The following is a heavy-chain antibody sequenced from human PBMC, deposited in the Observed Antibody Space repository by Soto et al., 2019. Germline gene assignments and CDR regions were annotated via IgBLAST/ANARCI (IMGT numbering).Heavy chain of an antibody. CDR2: IYYSGTT. D-gene: IGHD3-3*01. CDR3: ARGVDFEGFSPYGMDV. Sequence: PSETLSLTCTVSGGSINTGDYYWTWIRQPRGKGLEWIGYIYYSGTTYYNPSLKSRVSLSLDTSKNHSSLRLTSVTAADTAVYYCARGVDFEGFSPYGMDVWGQGTTVTVSS. J-gene: IGHJ6*02. CDR1: GGSINTGDYY. V-gene: IGHV4-30-4*01.